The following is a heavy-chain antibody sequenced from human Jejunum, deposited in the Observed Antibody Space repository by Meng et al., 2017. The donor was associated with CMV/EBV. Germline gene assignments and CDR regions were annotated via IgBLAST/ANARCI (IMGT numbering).Heavy chain of an antibody. CDR2: ISSSSRYI. V-gene: IGHV3-21*01. Sequence: TSNTSRMGWVRQAPGKGLEWVSSISSSSRYINYADSVKGRFTVSRDNAENSLSLQMHSLRAEDTAVYYCARLPMYCSTTTCYVDYWGQGTVVTVSS. CDR1: TSNTSR. J-gene: IGHJ4*02. CDR3: ARLPMYCSTTTCYVDY. D-gene: IGHD2-2*01.